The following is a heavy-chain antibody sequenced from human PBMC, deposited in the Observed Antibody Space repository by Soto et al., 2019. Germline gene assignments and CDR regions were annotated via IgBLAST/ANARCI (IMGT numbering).Heavy chain of an antibody. Sequence: EVQLVESGGGLVQPGESLRLSRAASGFTFSDSWMGWVRQAPGKGLEWVANVKQDGSEKYYVDSVKGRFTISRDNAKNSLFLQMNSLRVEDTAVYYCARGKAGADYWGQGTLVSVSS. V-gene: IGHV3-7*03. J-gene: IGHJ4*02. CDR2: VKQDGSEK. CDR1: GFTFSDSW. D-gene: IGHD3-10*01. CDR3: ARGKAGADY.